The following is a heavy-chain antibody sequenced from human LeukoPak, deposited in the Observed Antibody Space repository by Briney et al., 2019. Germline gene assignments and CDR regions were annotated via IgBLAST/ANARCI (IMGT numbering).Heavy chain of an antibody. CDR2: IYYTGST. V-gene: IGHV4-61*01. CDR3: AREGSTYYYDRSAYYFDY. D-gene: IGHD3-22*01. J-gene: IGHJ4*02. Sequence: PSETLSLTCTVSDGSVSSTNYYWSWVRQPPGKGLEWIAYIYYTGSTNSNPSLKSRVTISVDTSKNQFSLKLRSVTAADTAVYYCAREGSTYYYDRSAYYFDYWGQGTLVTVSS. CDR1: DGSVSSTNYY.